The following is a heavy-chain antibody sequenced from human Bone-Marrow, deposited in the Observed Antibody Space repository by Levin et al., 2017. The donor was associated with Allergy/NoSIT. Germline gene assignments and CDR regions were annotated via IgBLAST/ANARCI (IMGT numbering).Heavy chain of an antibody. V-gene: IGHV1-2*02. J-gene: IGHJ4*02. CDR1: GYSFTDYY. CDR3: ARERSGTDNWDD. D-gene: IGHD1-1*01. Sequence: ASVKVSCKASGYSFTDYYIHWMRQAPGHAPEWMGWINPESGAALSSQRFHARVTMTRDTSINTSLLDLTSLHSDDTAFYYCARERSGTDNWDDWGQGTLVTVAT. CDR2: INPESGAA.